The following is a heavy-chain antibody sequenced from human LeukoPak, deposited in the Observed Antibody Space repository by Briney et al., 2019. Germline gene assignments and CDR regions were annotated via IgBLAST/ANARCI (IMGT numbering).Heavy chain of an antibody. Sequence: ASVKVSCKASVGTFSSYAISWVRQAPGQGLEWMGRIIPIFGTANYAQKFQGRVTITTDESTSTAYMELSSLRSEDTAVYYCARDLGEYSREYYFDYWGQGTLVTVSS. CDR1: VGTFSSYA. D-gene: IGHD6-6*01. J-gene: IGHJ4*02. CDR3: ARDLGEYSREYYFDY. CDR2: IIPIFGTA. V-gene: IGHV1-69*05.